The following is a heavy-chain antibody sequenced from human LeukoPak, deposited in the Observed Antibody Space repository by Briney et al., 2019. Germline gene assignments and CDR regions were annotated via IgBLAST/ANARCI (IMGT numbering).Heavy chain of an antibody. V-gene: IGHV3-23*01. D-gene: IGHD4-17*01. Sequence: PGGSLRLSCAASGFTFSSYAMSWVRQAPGKGLEWVSAISGSGGSTYYADSVKGRFTISRDNAKNSLYLQMNSLRAEDTAVYYCARDGTVTTWYYYYMDVWGKGTTVTVSS. CDR1: GFTFSSYA. CDR3: ARDGTVTTWYYYYMDV. J-gene: IGHJ6*03. CDR2: ISGSGGST.